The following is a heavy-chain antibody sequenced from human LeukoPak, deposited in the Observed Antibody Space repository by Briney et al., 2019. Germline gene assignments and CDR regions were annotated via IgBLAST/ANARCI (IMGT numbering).Heavy chain of an antibody. CDR3: ARDQEQLAPGALGY. Sequence: PGGSLRLSCAASGFTFSDYYMSWIRQAPGKGLEWVSYISSSGSTIYYADSVKGRFTISRDNAKNSLYLQMDSLRAEDTAVYYCARDQEQLAPGALGYWGQGTLVTVSS. J-gene: IGHJ4*02. CDR2: ISSSGSTI. CDR1: GFTFSDYY. V-gene: IGHV3-11*01. D-gene: IGHD6-13*01.